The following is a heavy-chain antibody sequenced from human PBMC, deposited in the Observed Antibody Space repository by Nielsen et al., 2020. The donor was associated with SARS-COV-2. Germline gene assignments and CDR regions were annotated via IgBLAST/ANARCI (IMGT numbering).Heavy chain of an antibody. CDR2: ISWNSGSI. V-gene: IGHV3-9*01. D-gene: IGHD3-10*01. J-gene: IGHJ4*02. CDR1: GFTFDDYA. Sequence: GGSLRLSCAASGFTFDDYAMHWVRQAPGKGLEWVSGISWNSGSIGYADSVKGRFTISRDNAKNSLYLQMNSLRAEDTALYYCAKFGDWGQGTLVTVSS. CDR3: AKFGD.